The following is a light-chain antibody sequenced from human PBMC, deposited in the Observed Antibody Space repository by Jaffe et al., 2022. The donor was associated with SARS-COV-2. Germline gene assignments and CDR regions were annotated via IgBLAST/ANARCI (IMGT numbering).Light chain of an antibody. V-gene: IGKV1-33*01. J-gene: IGKJ5*01. CDR1: QDIRNY. CDR3: QQYDNLPIT. CDR2: DAS. Sequence: DIQMTQSPSSLSASVGDRVTITCQASQDIRNYLNWYQQKPGKAPKLLIYDASSLETGVPSRFSGSGSGTDFTFTITSLQPEDIATYYCQQYDNLPITFGQGTRLEIK.